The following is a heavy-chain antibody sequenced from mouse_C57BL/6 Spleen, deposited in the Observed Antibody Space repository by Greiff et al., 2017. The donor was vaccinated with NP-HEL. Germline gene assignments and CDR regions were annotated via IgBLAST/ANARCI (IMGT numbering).Heavy chain of an antibody. V-gene: IGHV1-53*01. D-gene: IGHD1-1*01. J-gene: IGHJ2*01. CDR1: GYTFTSYW. CDR2: IYLANGGT. Sequence: VQLQQSGTELMRPGASVKLSCKTSGYTFTSYWMHWVKQRPGPGLEWIGNIYLANGGTNYNQKFKNKATLIVDISSSTAYIQLSSLTFEDSAVYYCARDYNGWWSVDYWGQGTTLTVSS. CDR3: ARDYNGWWSVDY.